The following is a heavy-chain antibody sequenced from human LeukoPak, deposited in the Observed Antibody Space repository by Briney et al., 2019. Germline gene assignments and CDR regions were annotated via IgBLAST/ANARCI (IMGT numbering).Heavy chain of an antibody. Sequence: GRSLRLSCAASGFTFSSYGMHWVRQAPGKGLEWVSFTRYDGSNKYYADSVKGRFTISRDNSKNTLYLQMNSLRSEDTAVYYCAKPPLDDSFAFDYWGQGNLVTVSS. CDR1: GFTFSSYG. V-gene: IGHV3-30*02. D-gene: IGHD5-18*01. CDR3: AKPPLDDSFAFDY. J-gene: IGHJ4*02. CDR2: TRYDGSNK.